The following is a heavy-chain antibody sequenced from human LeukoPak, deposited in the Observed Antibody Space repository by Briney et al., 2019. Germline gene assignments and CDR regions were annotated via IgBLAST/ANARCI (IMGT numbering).Heavy chain of an antibody. V-gene: IGHV3-33*01. CDR1: GFSFSIYG. D-gene: IGHD1-26*01. CDR3: ARGGLTIAEATTSWYLDY. Sequence: AGGSLRLSCATSGFSFSIYGMHWVRQAQGKGLEWVALTWYDGSNKNYADSVKGRFTISRDNSKNTLYLQMNSLRGEDTAVYYGARGGLTIAEATTSWYLDYWGQGTLVTVSS. CDR2: TWYDGSNK. J-gene: IGHJ4*02.